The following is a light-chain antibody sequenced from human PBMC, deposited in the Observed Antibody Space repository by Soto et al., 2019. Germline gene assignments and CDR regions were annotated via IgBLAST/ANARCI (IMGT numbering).Light chain of an antibody. J-gene: IGKJ1*01. Sequence: DIQMTQSPSTLSASVGDRFTITCRASQSISSWLAWYQQKPGKAPKLLIYDASSLESGVPSRFSGSGSGTEFTLTISSLQPDDFATYYCQQYNSYSPWTFGPGTKVDIK. V-gene: IGKV1-5*01. CDR3: QQYNSYSPWT. CDR2: DAS. CDR1: QSISSW.